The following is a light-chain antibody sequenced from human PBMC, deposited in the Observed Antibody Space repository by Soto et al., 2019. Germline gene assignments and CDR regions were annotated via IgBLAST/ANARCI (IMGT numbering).Light chain of an antibody. V-gene: IGKV3-20*01. CDR2: GAY. J-gene: IGKJ5*01. Sequence: EIVLTQSPVTLCLAPGERCALCCMASQSVSSSYLAWYQQNPGQAPRLLIYGAYSRATGITDRFSGSGSGTDFTLTISRLEPEDTAAYYCQQYGTSPITVGQGTRLEIK. CDR1: QSVSSSY. CDR3: QQYGTSPIT.